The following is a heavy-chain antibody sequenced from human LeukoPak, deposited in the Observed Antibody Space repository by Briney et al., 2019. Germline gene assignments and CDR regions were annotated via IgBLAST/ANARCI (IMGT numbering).Heavy chain of an antibody. V-gene: IGHV3-23*01. D-gene: IGHD3-10*01. CDR1: GFTFSTYA. CDR3: AKGDYGSGTYYDH. J-gene: IGHJ4*02. Sequence: PGGSLRLSCAASGFTFSTYAMSWVRQAPGKGLEWVSDISGSGGSTYYADSVKVRFAISRDNSKNTLYLQMNSLRAEDTAVYYCAKGDYGSGTYYDHWGQGTLVTVSS. CDR2: ISGSGGST.